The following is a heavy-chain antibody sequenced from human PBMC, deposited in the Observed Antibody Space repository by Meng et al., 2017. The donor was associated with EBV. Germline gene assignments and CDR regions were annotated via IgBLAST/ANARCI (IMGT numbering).Heavy chain of an antibody. CDR3: ARGRYYGDYFWFDP. CDR2: IYYSGST. CDR1: GGSFSSGSYY. V-gene: IGHV4-61*01. Sequence: QVQLEESGSGLLKSSGTLALTCTGSGGSFSSGSYYWIWIRQPPGKGLEWIGYIYYSGSTNYNPSLKSRVTISVDTSKNQFSLKLSSVTAADTAVYYCARGRYYGDYFWFDPWGQGTLVTVSS. D-gene: IGHD4-17*01. J-gene: IGHJ5*02.